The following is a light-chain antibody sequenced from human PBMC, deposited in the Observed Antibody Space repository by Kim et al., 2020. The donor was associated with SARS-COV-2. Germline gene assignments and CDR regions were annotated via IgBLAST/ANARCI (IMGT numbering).Light chain of an antibody. CDR3: QQYGSSPPWT. CDR1: PSVSSSY. Sequence: EIVLTQSPGTLSLSPGERATLSCRASPSVSSSYLAWYQQKPGQAPRLLIYGASSRATGIPDRFSGSGSGTDFTLTISRLEPEDFAVYYCQQYGSSPPWTFGKGTKVDIK. J-gene: IGKJ1*01. V-gene: IGKV3-20*01. CDR2: GAS.